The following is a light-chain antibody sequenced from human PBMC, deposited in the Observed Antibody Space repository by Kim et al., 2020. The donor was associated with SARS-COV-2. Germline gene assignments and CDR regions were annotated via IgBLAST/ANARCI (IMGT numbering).Light chain of an antibody. CDR1: KLGDKY. CDR2: QDS. J-gene: IGLJ1*01. Sequence: SYELTQPPSVSVSPGQTASITCSGDKLGDKYACWYQQKPGQSPVLVIYQDSKRPSGIPERFSGSNSGNTATLTISGTQAMDEADYYCQAWDRSTPVFGTGTKVTVL. V-gene: IGLV3-1*01. CDR3: QAWDRSTPV.